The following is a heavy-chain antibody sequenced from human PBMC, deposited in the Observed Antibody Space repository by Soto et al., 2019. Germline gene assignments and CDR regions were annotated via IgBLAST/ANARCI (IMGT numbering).Heavy chain of an antibody. CDR2: INPDTGNT. D-gene: IGHD2-8*02. J-gene: IGHJ3*01. CDR3: ARDILSVGPRANDAFDV. CDR1: GFSFSDNL. Sequence: QVQLVQSGAEVRKPGSSVNISCRASGFSFSDNLINWVRQAPGQSLEWMGWINPDTGNTRYSQTFQGRVTISRHSSGSIAYVEVSDLTSEDTAVYYCARDILSVGPRANDAFDVWGQGTMVTVSS. V-gene: IGHV1-3*01.